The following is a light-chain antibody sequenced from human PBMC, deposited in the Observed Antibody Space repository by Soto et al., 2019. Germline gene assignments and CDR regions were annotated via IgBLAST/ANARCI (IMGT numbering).Light chain of an antibody. CDR1: QDISNY. Sequence: DIQMTQSPSSLSASVGDRVTITCQASQDISNYLNWYQQKPGKAPKLLIYDASNLETGVPSRFSGSGSGTDFTFTISSLQPEDIATYYCQQYDNLPSTFCPGTKVDIK. J-gene: IGKJ3*01. V-gene: IGKV1-33*01. CDR2: DAS. CDR3: QQYDNLPST.